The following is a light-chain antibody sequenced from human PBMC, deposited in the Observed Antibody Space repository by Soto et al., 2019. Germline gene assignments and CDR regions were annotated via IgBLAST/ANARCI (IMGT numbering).Light chain of an antibody. CDR1: SSDVGGYNY. CDR2: EVS. V-gene: IGLV2-14*01. CDR3: SSYTGSSNLGV. Sequence: QSVLTQPASVSGSPGQSITISCTGTSSDVGGYNYVSWYQQHPGKAPKLMIYEVSNRPSGVSNRFSGSKSGNTASLTISGLQAEDEADYYCSSYTGSSNLGVFGGGTKLTVL. J-gene: IGLJ3*02.